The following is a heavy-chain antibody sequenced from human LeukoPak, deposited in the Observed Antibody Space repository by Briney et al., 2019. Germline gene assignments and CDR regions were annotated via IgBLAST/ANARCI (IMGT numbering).Heavy chain of an antibody. V-gene: IGHV3-30*04. CDR1: GFTFSSYA. J-gene: IGHJ4*02. D-gene: IGHD6-19*01. CDR2: ISYDGSNK. Sequence: PGGSLRLSCAASGFTFSSYAMHWVRQAPGKGLEWVAVISYDGSNKYYADSVKGRFTISRDNSKNTLYLQMNSLRAEDTAVYYCARGSTAVAGITCYWGQGTLVTVSS. CDR3: ARGSTAVAGITCY.